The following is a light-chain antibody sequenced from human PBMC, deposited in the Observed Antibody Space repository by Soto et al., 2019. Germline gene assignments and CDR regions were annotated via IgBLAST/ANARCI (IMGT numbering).Light chain of an antibody. Sequence: QSALTQPASVSGSPGQSITISCTGTSSDVGGYNYVSWYHQHPGKAPKLMIYEVSNRPSGVSNRFSGSKSGNTASLTISGLQAEDEADYYCSSYTSSSTLDFGSGTKLTVL. V-gene: IGLV2-14*01. CDR3: SSYTSSSTLD. CDR2: EVS. CDR1: SSDVGGYNY. J-gene: IGLJ1*01.